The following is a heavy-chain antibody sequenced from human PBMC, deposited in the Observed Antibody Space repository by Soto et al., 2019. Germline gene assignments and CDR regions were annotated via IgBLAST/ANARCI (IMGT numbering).Heavy chain of an antibody. D-gene: IGHD2-2*01. Sequence: QVQVVQSGAEVKKPGASVKVSCEASGNTFTKYYIHWVRQAPGQGLEWMGAMNPDDGSASYAQKVRGRVTMTRVTSTRTGYMELSSLKNEDTAVYYCASSSSGDPEYWGQGTLVTVSS. CDR1: GNTFTKYY. CDR3: ASSSSGDPEY. V-gene: IGHV1-46*01. J-gene: IGHJ4*02. CDR2: MNPDDGSA.